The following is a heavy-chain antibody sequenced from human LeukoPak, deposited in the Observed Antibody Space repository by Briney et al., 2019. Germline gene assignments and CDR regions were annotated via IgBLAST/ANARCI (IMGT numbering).Heavy chain of an antibody. J-gene: IGHJ5*02. V-gene: IGHV1-46*01. CDR2: TNPSGGST. CDR1: GYTFTGYY. D-gene: IGHD3-10*01. CDR3: ASRDYYGSGPFDP. Sequence: ASVKVSCKASGYTFTGYYMHWVRQAPGQGLEWMGITNPSGGSTSYAQKFQGRVTMTRDTSTSTVYMELSSLRSEDTAVYYCASRDYYGSGPFDPWGQGTLVTVSS.